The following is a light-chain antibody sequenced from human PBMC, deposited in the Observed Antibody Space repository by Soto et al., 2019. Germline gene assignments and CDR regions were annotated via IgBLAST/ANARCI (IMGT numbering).Light chain of an antibody. J-gene: IGKJ4*01. CDR2: AAS. CDR1: QGISSY. V-gene: IGKV1-9*01. Sequence: DIQLTQSPSFLSASVGDRVTITCRASQGISSYLAWYQQKPGKAPKVLIYAASTLQSGVPSRFSGSGSGTEFTLTISSLQPEVFATYYCQQLNSYPLTFGGGTKVEIK. CDR3: QQLNSYPLT.